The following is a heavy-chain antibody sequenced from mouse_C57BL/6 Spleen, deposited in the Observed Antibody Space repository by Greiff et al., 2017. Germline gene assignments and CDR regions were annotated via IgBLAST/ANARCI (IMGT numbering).Heavy chain of an antibody. CDR1: GYSITSGYY. CDR2: ISYDGSN. D-gene: IGHD1-1*01. CDR3: ARGRYYYGSSYAFAY. Sequence: VQLQQSGPGLVKPSQSLSLTCSVTGYSITSGYYWNWIRQFPGNKLEWLGYISYDGSNNYNPSLKNRISITRDTSKNQFFLKLNSVTTEDTATYYCARGRYYYGSSYAFAYWGQGTLVTVSA. V-gene: IGHV3-6*01. J-gene: IGHJ3*01.